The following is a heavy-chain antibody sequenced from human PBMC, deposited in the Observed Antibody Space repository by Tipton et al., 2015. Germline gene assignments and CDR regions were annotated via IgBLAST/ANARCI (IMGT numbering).Heavy chain of an antibody. V-gene: IGHV3-21*01. D-gene: IGHD3-22*01. CDR2: LSSRSTYI. J-gene: IGHJ6*02. CDR3: ARVSPVYDSSGISGDYSYHHYAMDV. Sequence: SLRLSCEGSGFTFSSYSIVWVRQAPGKGLEWVSTLSSRSTYIYYADSVKGRFTISRDNARKSLYLQMNSLRAEDTAVYYCARVSPVYDSSGISGDYSYHHYAMDVWGQGTTVTVSS. CDR1: GFTFSSYS.